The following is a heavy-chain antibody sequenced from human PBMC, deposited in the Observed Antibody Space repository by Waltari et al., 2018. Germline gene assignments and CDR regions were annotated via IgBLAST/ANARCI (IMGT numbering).Heavy chain of an antibody. V-gene: IGHV5-51*01. CDR3: AKVGVGNHFDY. CDR2: IDPRDSDT. CDR1: GYSFTSYW. Sequence: EVQLVQSGAEVKRPGESLKISCKTSGYSFTSYWISWVRQMPGKGLEWMGAIDPRDSDTRYSPSVQGHVTIAADNSISTAYLQWSSLKASDTATYYCAKVGVGNHFDYWSQGVLVTVSS. D-gene: IGHD2-8*01. J-gene: IGHJ4*02.